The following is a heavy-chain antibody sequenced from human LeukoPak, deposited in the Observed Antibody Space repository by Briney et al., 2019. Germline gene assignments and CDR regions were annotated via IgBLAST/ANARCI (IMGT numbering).Heavy chain of an antibody. CDR1: GFTFSSYA. J-gene: IGHJ6*02. CDR3: ARVESSGWKPGASGMDV. Sequence: QPGGSLRLSCAASGFTFSSYAMHWVRQAPGKGLEWVAVISYDGNNKYYADSVKGRFTISRDKSKNTLYLQMNSLRAEDTAVYYCARVESSGWKPGASGMDVWGQGTTVTVSS. V-gene: IGHV3-30-3*01. CDR2: ISYDGNNK. D-gene: IGHD6-19*01.